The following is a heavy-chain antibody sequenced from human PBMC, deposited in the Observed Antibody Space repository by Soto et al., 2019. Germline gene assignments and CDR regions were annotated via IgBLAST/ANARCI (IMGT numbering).Heavy chain of an antibody. CDR2: INPKSGGT. Sequence: GSVKVPCKASGYSFTDYHIHWVRQAPGQGLEWLGRINPKSGGTSTAQKFQGWVTMTRDRSVSTAYMELSSLRSEDTAVYFCARELKGIYYFAFWGPGTLVTVYS. CDR3: ARELKGIYYFAF. CDR1: GYSFTDYH. D-gene: IGHD2-8*01. V-gene: IGHV1-2*04. J-gene: IGHJ4*02.